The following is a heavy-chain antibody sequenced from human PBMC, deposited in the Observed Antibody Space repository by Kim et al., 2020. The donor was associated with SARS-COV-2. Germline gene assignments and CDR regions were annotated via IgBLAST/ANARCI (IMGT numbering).Heavy chain of an antibody. CDR3: ARDRAAAAGSGYWYFDL. D-gene: IGHD6-13*01. J-gene: IGHJ2*01. V-gene: IGHV4-59*01. CDR1: GGSISSYY. CDR2: IYYSGST. Sequence: SETLSLTYTVSGGSISSYYWSWIRQPPGKGLEWIGYIYYSGSTNYNPSLKSRVTISVDTSKNQFSLKLSSVTAADTAVYYCARDRAAAAGSGYWYFDLWGRGTLVTVSS.